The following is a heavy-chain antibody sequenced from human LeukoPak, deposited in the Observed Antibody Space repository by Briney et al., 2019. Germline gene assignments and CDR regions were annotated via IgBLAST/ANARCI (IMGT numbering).Heavy chain of an antibody. V-gene: IGHV3-23*01. CDR3: ARDKGDYDTSGSLFVF. CDR2: ISGSGGST. Sequence: GGSLRLSCAASGFTFSSYAMSWVRQAPGKGLEWVSAISGSGGSTYYADSVKGRFTISRDNAKNSLYLQMNSLRAEDTAVYYCARDKGDYDTSGSLFVFGGQGTLVTVSS. CDR1: GFTFSSYA. D-gene: IGHD3-22*01. J-gene: IGHJ4*02.